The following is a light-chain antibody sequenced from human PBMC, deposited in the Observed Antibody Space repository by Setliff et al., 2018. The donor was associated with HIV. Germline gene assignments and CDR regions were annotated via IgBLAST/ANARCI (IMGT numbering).Light chain of an antibody. CDR1: SSNIGSNP. CDR2: SNN. CDR3: APWDDSLNAWV. Sequence: QSVLSQPPSASGTPGQRVTISCSGSSSNIGSNPVNWYQHLPGTAPRLLIYSNNQRPSGVPDRFSGSKSGTSASLDISGLQSEDEGDYYCAPWDDSLNAWVFSVGTKVTVL. J-gene: IGLJ3*02. V-gene: IGLV1-44*01.